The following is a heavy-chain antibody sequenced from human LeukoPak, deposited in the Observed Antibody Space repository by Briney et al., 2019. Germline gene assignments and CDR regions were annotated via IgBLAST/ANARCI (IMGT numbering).Heavy chain of an antibody. Sequence: SQTLSLTRTVSGGSISSGDYYWSWIRQLPGKGLEWIGYIYYSGSTYYNPSLKSRVAVSVDTSKNHFSLRLSSVTAADTAVYYCARGGPRHGFYFDYWGQGTRVTVSS. CDR2: IYYSGST. J-gene: IGHJ4*02. CDR3: ARGGPRHGFYFDY. V-gene: IGHV4-31*03. D-gene: IGHD1-26*01. CDR1: GGSISSGDYY.